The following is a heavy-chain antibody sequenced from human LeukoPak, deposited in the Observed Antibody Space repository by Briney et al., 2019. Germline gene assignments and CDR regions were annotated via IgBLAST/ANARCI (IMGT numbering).Heavy chain of an antibody. V-gene: IGHV4-34*01. CDR2: INHSGST. Sequence: SETLSLTCAVYGGSFSGDYRSWIRQPPGKGLECIGEINHSGSTNYNPSLKSRVTISVDTSKNQFSLKLSSVTAADTAVYYCARGLVGTDSSSSGGFYWGQGTLVTASS. D-gene: IGHD6-6*01. J-gene: IGHJ4*02. CDR1: GGSFSGDY. CDR3: ARGLVGTDSSSSGGFY.